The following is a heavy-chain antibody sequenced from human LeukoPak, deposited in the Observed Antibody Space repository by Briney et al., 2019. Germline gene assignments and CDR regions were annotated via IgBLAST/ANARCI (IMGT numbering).Heavy chain of an antibody. J-gene: IGHJ5*02. CDR1: GYTFTSYG. CDR3: ARDPQESTSVSNWFDP. D-gene: IGHD2-2*01. CDR2: ISAYNGNT. V-gene: IGHV1-18*01. Sequence: ASVKVSCKASGYTFTSYGISWVRQAPGQGLEWMGRISAYNGNTNYAQKLQDRVTMTTDTSTSTDYMELRSLRSDDTAVYYCARDPQESTSVSNWFDPWGQGTLVTVSS.